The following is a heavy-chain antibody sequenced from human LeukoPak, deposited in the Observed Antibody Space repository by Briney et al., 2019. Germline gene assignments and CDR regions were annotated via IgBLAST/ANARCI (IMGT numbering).Heavy chain of an antibody. CDR1: GFTVSSNS. V-gene: IGHV3-53*01. CDR3: AAWRGGSWFDY. Sequence: PGGSLRLSCAAPGFTVSSNSMGWVRQAPGKGLEWVSVIFTDGSTSYADSVKGRFTISRDNPRNTMYLQMNNLRADDTAVYYCAAWRGGSWFDYWGQGTLVTVS. J-gene: IGHJ4*02. CDR2: IFTDGST. D-gene: IGHD6-13*01.